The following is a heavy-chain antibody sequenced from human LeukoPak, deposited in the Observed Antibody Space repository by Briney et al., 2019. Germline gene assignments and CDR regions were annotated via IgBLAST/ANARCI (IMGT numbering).Heavy chain of an antibody. V-gene: IGHV4-59*01. CDR1: GGSISSYY. CDR3: ARVVRYYYGSGSYGPLYYFDY. CDR2: IYYSGSA. J-gene: IGHJ4*02. Sequence: SETLSLTRTVSGGSISSYYWSWIRQPPGKGLEWIGYIYYSGSANYNPSLKSRVTISVDTSKNQFSLKLSSVTAADTAVYYCARVVRYYYGSGSYGPLYYFDYWGQGTLVTVSS. D-gene: IGHD3-10*01.